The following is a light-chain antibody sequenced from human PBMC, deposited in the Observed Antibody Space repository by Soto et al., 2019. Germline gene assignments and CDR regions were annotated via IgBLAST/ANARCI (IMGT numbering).Light chain of an antibody. CDR3: HHYGSS. V-gene: IGKV3-20*01. CDR1: QSVNSKY. J-gene: IGKJ4*01. CDR2: GAS. Sequence: EIVLTQSPGTLSLSPGERASLSCRASQSVNSKYLAWYQQKPGQAPRLVIYGASNRATGLPDRFSGSGSGTDVTLTISRLEPEDCAFYYCHHYGSSFGGGTRVEFK.